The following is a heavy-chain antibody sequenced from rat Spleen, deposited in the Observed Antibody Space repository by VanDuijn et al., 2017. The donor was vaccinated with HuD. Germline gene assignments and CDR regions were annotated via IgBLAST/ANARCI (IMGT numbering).Heavy chain of an antibody. CDR2: ITGSGDTT. V-gene: IGHV5-20*01. CDR1: GFIFSDHY. J-gene: IGHJ3*01. D-gene: IGHD1-6*01. Sequence: EVQLVESDGGLVQPGRSLKLSCAASGFIFSDHYVAWVRQAPTKGLEWVATITGSGDTTFYPDSVTGRFTISRDNAKSTLYLQMNSLRSEDTATYYCATGPRILRLDWFAYWGQGTLVTVSS. CDR3: ATGPRILRLDWFAY.